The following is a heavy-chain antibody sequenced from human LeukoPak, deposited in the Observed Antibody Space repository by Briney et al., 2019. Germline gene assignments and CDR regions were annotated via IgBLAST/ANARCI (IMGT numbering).Heavy chain of an antibody. J-gene: IGHJ4*02. CDR1: GYTFTSYD. Sequence: ASVKVSCKASGYTFTSYDINWVRQATGRGLEWMGWMNPNSGNTGYAQKFQGRVTMTRNTSISTAYMELSSLRSEDTAVYYCARVTRRDGYNYLGYWGQGTLVTVSS. CDR2: MNPNSGNT. V-gene: IGHV1-8*01. CDR3: ARVTRRDGYNYLGY. D-gene: IGHD5-24*01.